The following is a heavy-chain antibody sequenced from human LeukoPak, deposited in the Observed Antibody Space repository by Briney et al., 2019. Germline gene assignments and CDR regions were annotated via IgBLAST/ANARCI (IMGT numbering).Heavy chain of an antibody. J-gene: IGHJ4*02. CDR3: ARGYGLAAGTEFYDY. D-gene: IGHD6-13*01. CDR2: MNPNSGNT. Sequence: GASVKVSCKASGYTFTSYDINWVRQATGQWLEWMGWMNPNSGNTGYAQKFQGRVTMTRNTSISTAYMELSSLRSEDTAVYYCARGYGLAAGTEFYDYWGQGTLVTVSS. CDR1: GYTFTSYD. V-gene: IGHV1-8*01.